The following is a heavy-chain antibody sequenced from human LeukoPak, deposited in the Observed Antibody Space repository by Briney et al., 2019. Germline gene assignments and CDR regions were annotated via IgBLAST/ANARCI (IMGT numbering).Heavy chain of an antibody. CDR2: ISSNGGST. Sequence: GGSLRLSCSASGFTFSSYAMHWVRQAPGKGLEYVSAISSNGGSTYYADSVKGRFTISRDNSKNTLYLQLSSLRPEDTAVYYCAGAQGDGPCQYSYGMDVWGKGTTVTVSS. J-gene: IGHJ6*04. V-gene: IGHV3-64D*06. CDR3: AGAQGDGPCQYSYGMDV. CDR1: GFTFSSYA. D-gene: IGHD2-8*01.